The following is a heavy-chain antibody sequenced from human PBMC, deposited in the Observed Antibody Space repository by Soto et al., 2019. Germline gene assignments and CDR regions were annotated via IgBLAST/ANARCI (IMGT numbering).Heavy chain of an antibody. CDR2: ISSSSSTI. CDR1: GFTFRSYS. Sequence: EVQLVESGGGLVQPGGSLRLSCTVSGFTFRSYSMNWVRQAPGKGLEWLSYISSSSSTIYYADSVKGRFTISRDNAKNSLSLQMNSLRDEDTAVYYCARLPILGATDKLDCWGQGTLVTVSS. CDR3: ARLPILGATDKLDC. J-gene: IGHJ4*02. D-gene: IGHD1-26*01. V-gene: IGHV3-48*02.